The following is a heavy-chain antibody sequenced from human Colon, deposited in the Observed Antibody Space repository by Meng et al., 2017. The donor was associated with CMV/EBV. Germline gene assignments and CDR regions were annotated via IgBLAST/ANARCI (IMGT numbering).Heavy chain of an antibody. Sequence: SETLSLTCTVSGGSISSYYWSWIRQPPGKGLEWIGYIYYSGSTNYNPSLKSRVTISVDTSKNQFSLKLSSVTAADTAVYYCARDGFRFLDAVNGFDVWGLGTMVTVSS. D-gene: IGHD3-3*01. J-gene: IGHJ3*01. CDR2: IYYSGST. CDR3: ARDGFRFLDAVNGFDV. V-gene: IGHV4-59*01. CDR1: GGSISSYY.